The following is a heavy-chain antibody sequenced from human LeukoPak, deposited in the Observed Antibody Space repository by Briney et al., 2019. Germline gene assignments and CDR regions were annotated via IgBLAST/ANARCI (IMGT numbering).Heavy chain of an antibody. J-gene: IGHJ5*02. V-gene: IGHV3-11*06. D-gene: IGHD2-15*01. CDR1: GFTFSDYY. CDR3: ARDSPRGYCSGGSCYAWFDP. Sequence: PGGSLRLSCAASGFTFSDYYMSWIRQAPGKGLEWVSYISSSSSYTNYADSVKGRFTISRDNAKNSLYLQMNSLRAEDTAVYYCARDSPRGYCSGGSCYAWFDPWGQGTLVTVSS. CDR2: ISSSSSYT.